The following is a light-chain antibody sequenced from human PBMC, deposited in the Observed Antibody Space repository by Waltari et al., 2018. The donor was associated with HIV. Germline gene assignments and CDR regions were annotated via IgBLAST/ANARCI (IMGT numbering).Light chain of an antibody. CDR3: QQRSNWPPIT. CDR1: QSVEKY. CDR2: DVS. J-gene: IGKJ5*01. Sequence: EVVLTQSPGTLSLSPGERATISCRASQSVEKYIAWYQQTPGQAPRLLMYDVSNRATGIPVRFSGSGAGTDFILTISSLEPEDFAVYYWQQRSNWPPITFGQGTRLEIK. V-gene: IGKV3-11*01.